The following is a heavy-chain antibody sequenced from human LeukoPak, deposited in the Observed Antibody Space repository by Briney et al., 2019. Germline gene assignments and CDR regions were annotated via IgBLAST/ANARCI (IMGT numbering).Heavy chain of an antibody. CDR2: IYSSGST. V-gene: IGHV4-4*07. CDR3: ARRPIVVVPAAIPSWGAFDI. Sequence: SETLSLTCTVSGGSISNYYWSWIRQPAGKGLEWIGRIYSSGSTNYNPSLKSRVTMSVDTSKNQFSLKLSSVTAADTAVYYCARRPIVVVPAAIPSWGAFDIWGQGTMVTVSS. J-gene: IGHJ3*02. CDR1: GGSISNYY. D-gene: IGHD2-2*02.